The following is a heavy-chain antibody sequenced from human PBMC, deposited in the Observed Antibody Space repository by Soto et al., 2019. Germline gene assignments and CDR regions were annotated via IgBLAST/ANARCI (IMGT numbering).Heavy chain of an antibody. D-gene: IGHD3-22*01. CDR2: ISYDGSSS. V-gene: IGHV3-30*14. J-gene: IGHJ4*02. CDR1: GFTFSSYA. Sequence: GGSLRLSCAASGFTFSSYAMHWVRQAPGKGLEWVAVISYDGSSSYYADSVKGRFTISRDNSKNTQYLQMSSLRADDTALYYCVKGEYYYDSSGYYPFDYWGQGTLVTVSS. CDR3: VKGEYYYDSSGYYPFDY.